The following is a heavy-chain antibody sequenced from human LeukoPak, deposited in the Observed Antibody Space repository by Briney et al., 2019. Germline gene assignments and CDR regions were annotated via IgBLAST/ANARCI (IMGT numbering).Heavy chain of an antibody. CDR3: ARDSRVTERFLEWLSGYRYYYYYYMDV. CDR2: ISSSSSYI. V-gene: IGHV3-21*01. CDR1: GFTFSSYS. J-gene: IGHJ6*03. Sequence: PGGSLRLSCAASGFTFSSYSMNWVRQAPGKGLEWVSSISSSSSYIYYADSVKGRFTISRDNAKNSLYLQMNSLRAEDTAVYYCARDSRVTERFLEWLSGYRYYYYYYMDVWGKGTTVTISS. D-gene: IGHD3-3*01.